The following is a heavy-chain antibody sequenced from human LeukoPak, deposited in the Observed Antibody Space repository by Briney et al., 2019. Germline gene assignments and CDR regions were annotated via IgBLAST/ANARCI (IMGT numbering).Heavy chain of an antibody. Sequence: ASVTVSCKASGYTFTGYYMHWVRQAPGQGLEWMGWINPNNGGTNYAQKFQGRVTMTRDMSMSTAYMELSRLRSDDTAVYYCAGEDNSSGYRPFDIWGQGTMVTVPS. CDR3: AGEDNSSGYRPFDI. V-gene: IGHV1-2*02. D-gene: IGHD3-22*01. CDR2: INPNNGGT. J-gene: IGHJ3*02. CDR1: GYTFTGYY.